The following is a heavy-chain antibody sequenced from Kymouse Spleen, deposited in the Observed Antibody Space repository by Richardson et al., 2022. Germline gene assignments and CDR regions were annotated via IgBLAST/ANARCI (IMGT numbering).Heavy chain of an antibody. CDR1: GFTFSSYW. J-gene: IGHJ4*02. D-gene: IGHD2-2*02. CDR2: IKQDGSEK. CDR3: ARADIVVVPAALDY. V-gene: IGHV3-7*01. Sequence: EVQLVESGGGLVQPGGSLRLSCAASGFTFSSYWMSWVRQAPGKGLEWVANIKQDGSEKYYVDSVKGRFTISRDNAKNSLYLQMNSLRAEDTAVYYCARADIVVVPAALDYWGQGTLVTVSS.